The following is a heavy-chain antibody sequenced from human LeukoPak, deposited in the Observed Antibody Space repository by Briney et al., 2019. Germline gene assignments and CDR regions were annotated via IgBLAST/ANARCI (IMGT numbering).Heavy chain of an antibody. CDR1: GFTFSSYW. V-gene: IGHV3-7*01. Sequence: GGSLRLSCAASGFTFSSYWMSWVRQAPGKGLEWVANIKQDGSEKYYVDSVKGRFTISRDNAKNSLYLQMNSLRAEDTAVYYCARDSSGWYSGNDYWGRGTLVTVSS. CDR2: IKQDGSEK. D-gene: IGHD6-19*01. J-gene: IGHJ4*02. CDR3: ARDSSGWYSGNDY.